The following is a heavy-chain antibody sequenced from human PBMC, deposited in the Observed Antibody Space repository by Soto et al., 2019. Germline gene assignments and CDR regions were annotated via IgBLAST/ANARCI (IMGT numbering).Heavy chain of an antibody. D-gene: IGHD2-21*02. CDR2: INHSGST. V-gene: IGHV4-34*01. J-gene: IGHJ4*02. CDR1: GGSFSGYY. CDR3: ARGTLLAYCGGDCYYFDY. Sequence: SETLSLTCAVYGGSFSGYYWSWIRQPPGKGLEWIGEINHSGSTNYNPSLKSRVTISVDTSKNQFSLKLSSVTAADTAVYYCARGTLLAYCGGDCYYFDYWGQGTLVTVSS.